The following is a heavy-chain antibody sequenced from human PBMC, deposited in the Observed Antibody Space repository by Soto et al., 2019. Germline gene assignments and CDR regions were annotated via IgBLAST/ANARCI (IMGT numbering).Heavy chain of an antibody. D-gene: IGHD4-17*01. CDR2: IYYSGST. CDR3: ARLPWAAYGGIFDP. Sequence: QVQLQESGPGLVKPSETLSLTCTVSGGSISSDYWSWIRQPPGKGLEWIGYIYYSGSTNYNPSLKSRVTISLDTFKNQFALKRSSVTAADTAVYYCARLPWAAYGGIFDPWGQGTLVTVSS. V-gene: IGHV4-59*01. CDR1: GGSISSDY. J-gene: IGHJ5*02.